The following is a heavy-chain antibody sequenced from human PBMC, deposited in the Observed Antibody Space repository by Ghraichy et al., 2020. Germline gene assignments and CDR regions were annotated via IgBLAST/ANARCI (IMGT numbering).Heavy chain of an antibody. J-gene: IGHJ6*03. D-gene: IGHD3-3*01. Sequence: SETLSLTCAVYGGSFSGYYWSWIRQPPGKGLEWIGEINHSGSTNYNPSLKSRVTISVDTSKNQFSLKLSSVTAADTAVYYCARGIRTIFGVARAPNYYMDVWGKGTTVTVSS. V-gene: IGHV4-34*01. CDR1: GGSFSGYY. CDR3: ARGIRTIFGVARAPNYYMDV. CDR2: INHSGST.